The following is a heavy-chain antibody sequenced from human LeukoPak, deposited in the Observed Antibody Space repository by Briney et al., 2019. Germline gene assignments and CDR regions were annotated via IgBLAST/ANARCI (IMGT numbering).Heavy chain of an antibody. J-gene: IGHJ1*01. CDR1: GFTFSSYS. Sequence: GGSLRLSCAASGFTFSSYSMNWVRQAPGKGLEWVSSISSSSSYIYYADSVKGRFTISRDNAKNSLYLQMNSLRAEDTAVYYCARDGLYYYDSSGSAEYFQHWGQGTLVTVSS. CDR2: ISSSSSYI. CDR3: ARDGLYYYDSSGSAEYFQH. D-gene: IGHD3-22*01. V-gene: IGHV3-21*01.